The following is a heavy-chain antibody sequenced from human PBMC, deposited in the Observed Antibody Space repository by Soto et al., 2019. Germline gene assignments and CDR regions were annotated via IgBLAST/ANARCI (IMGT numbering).Heavy chain of an antibody. Sequence: GGSLRLSCAASGFNFSSYAMSWVRQAPGKGLEWVSAISGSGGSTYYADSVKGRFTISRDNSKNTLYLQMNSLRAEDTAVYYCAKARSRPHYDFFNGYGHTGMYVLCLEDTLPVSS. D-gene: IGHD3-3*01. CDR2: ISGSGGST. J-gene: IGHJ6*02. V-gene: IGHV3-23*01. CDR3: AKARSRPHYDFFNGYGHTGMYV. CDR1: GFNFSSYA.